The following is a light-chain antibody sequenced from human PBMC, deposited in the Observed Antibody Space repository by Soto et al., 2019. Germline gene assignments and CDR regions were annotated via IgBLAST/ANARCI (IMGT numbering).Light chain of an antibody. CDR1: SSDVGDYNS. V-gene: IGLV2-11*01. J-gene: IGLJ1*01. CDR3: CSYVGGYSYV. CDR2: DVS. Sequence: QSALTQPRSVSGSPGQSVTVSCIGTSSDVGDYNSVSWYQQRPGKAPKLMIYDVSKRPSGVPDRFSGSKSGNTASLTISGLQAEDEADYYCCSYVGGYSYVFGIGTKSPS.